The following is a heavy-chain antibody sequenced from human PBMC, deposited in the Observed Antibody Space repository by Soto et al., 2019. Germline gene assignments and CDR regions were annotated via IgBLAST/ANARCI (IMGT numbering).Heavy chain of an antibody. CDR1: GGSISSGDYY. CDR2: IYSSGST. V-gene: IGHV4-30-4*01. J-gene: IGHJ6*02. CDR3: ASRSRRLYYYGMDV. D-gene: IGHD6-25*01. Sequence: TLSLTCTVSGGSISSGDYYWSWIRQPPGKGLEWIGYIYSSGSTYYNPSPKSRVTISVETSKNQFSLKLSSVTAADTAVYYCASRSRRLYYYGMDVWGQGTTVTVSS.